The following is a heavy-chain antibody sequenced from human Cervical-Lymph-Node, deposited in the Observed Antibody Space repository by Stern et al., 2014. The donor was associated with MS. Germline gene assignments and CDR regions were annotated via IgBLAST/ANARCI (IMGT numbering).Heavy chain of an antibody. D-gene: IGHD2-2*01. CDR3: ARDFEFQLQCD. CDR2: VYHSGSA. J-gene: IGHJ4*02. Sequence: QVQLQESGPGLVKPSGTLSLTCAVSGGSISSDHWWSWVRQPPGKGLEWIGEVYHSGSANYTPSLKSRVTMSVDKSKNQFSLRLTSVTAADTAVYYCARDFEFQLQCDWGQGALVTVSS. V-gene: IGHV4-4*02. CDR1: GGSISSDHW.